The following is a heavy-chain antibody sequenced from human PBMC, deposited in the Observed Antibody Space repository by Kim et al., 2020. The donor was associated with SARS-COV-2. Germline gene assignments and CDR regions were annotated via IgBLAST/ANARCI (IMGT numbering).Heavy chain of an antibody. Sequence: GGSLRLSCTASKFNFSAYAMHWVRQAPGKGLQYVSGISTYGGSSYHANSLNGRFTVSRDNSKNTLYLQMGSLTAEDMAVYYCARSGRPSGDYDFWTGYGIEVWGQGTSVTVSS. CDR1: KFNFSAYA. J-gene: IGHJ6*02. CDR2: ISTYGGSS. D-gene: IGHD3-3*01. CDR3: ARSGRPSGDYDFWTGYGIEV. V-gene: IGHV3-64*01.